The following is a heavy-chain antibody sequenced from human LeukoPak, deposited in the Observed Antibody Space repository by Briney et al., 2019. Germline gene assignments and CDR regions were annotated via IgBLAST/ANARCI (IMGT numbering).Heavy chain of an antibody. J-gene: IGHJ4*02. CDR2: IYGAGAT. CDR1: GLTVSSEY. CDR3: ARLLPASRHYFDY. Sequence: GGSLRLSCAAYGLTVSSEYLAWVRQAPGKGLEWISVIYGAGATYYADSVEGRFTISRDTYNNALYLQMNSLRVEDSAVYHCARLLPASRHYFDYWGRGTPVTVSS. V-gene: IGHV3-53*01.